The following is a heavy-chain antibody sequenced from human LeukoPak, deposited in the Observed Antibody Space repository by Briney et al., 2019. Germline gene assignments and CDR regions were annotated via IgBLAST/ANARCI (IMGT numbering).Heavy chain of an antibody. J-gene: IGHJ4*02. V-gene: IGHV3-30*18. D-gene: IGHD6-19*01. CDR1: GFTFSSYG. Sequence: AGGPLRLSCAASGFTFSSYGMHWVRQAPGKGLEWVAVISYDGSNKYYADSVKGRFTISRDNSKNTLYLQMNSLRAEDTAVYYCAKGGYSSGWSFDYWGQGTLVTVSS. CDR2: ISYDGSNK. CDR3: AKGGYSSGWSFDY.